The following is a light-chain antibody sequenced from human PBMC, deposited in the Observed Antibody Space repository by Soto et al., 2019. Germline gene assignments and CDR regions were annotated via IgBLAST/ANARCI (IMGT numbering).Light chain of an antibody. CDR1: QSISSW. CDR3: QQYNSYSGT. J-gene: IGKJ1*01. Sequence: DIQVTQSPSTLSASVGDRVTITCRASQSISSWLAWYQQKPGKAPKLPIYDASSLESGVPSRFSGSGSGTEFTLTISSLQPDDFATYYCQQYNSYSGTFGQGTKVDIK. V-gene: IGKV1-5*01. CDR2: DAS.